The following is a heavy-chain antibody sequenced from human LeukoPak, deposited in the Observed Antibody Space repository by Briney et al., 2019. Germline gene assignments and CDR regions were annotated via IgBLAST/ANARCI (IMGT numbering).Heavy chain of an antibody. D-gene: IGHD4-23*01. CDR1: GFTFSTFW. J-gene: IGHJ4*02. V-gene: IGHV3-74*01. CDR2: ISSDGSTT. Sequence: PGGSLRLSCAASGFTFSTFWMHWVRQTPGKGLVWVSRISSDGSTTHYADSVKGRFTISRDNAKNSLFLQMNSLRAEDTAVYYCAREVTPYYWGQGTLVTVSS. CDR3: AREVTPYY.